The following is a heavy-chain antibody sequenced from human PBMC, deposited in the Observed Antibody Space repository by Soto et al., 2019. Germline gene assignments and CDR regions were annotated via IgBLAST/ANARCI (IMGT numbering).Heavy chain of an antibody. CDR3: AKDFFVRVPPLGAFDI. V-gene: IGHV3-23*01. Sequence: GGSLRLSCAASGFTFSSYAMSWVRQAPGKGLEWVSAISGSGGSTYYADSVKGRFTISRDNSKNTLYLQMNSLRAEDTAVYYCAKDFFVRVPPLGAFDIRGQGTMVTVSS. CDR2: ISGSGGST. J-gene: IGHJ3*02. CDR1: GFTFSSYA. D-gene: IGHD6-6*01.